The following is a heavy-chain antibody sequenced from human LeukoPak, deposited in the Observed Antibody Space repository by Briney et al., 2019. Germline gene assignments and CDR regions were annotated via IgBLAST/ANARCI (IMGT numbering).Heavy chain of an antibody. J-gene: IGHJ4*02. D-gene: IGHD3-10*01. Sequence: GGSLRLSCAASGFTFSSYSMNWVRQAPGKGLEWVSSISSSSSYIYYADSVKGRFTISRDNSKNTLYLQMNSLRAEDTAVYYCAKDPALLWFGEAPFDYWGQGTLVTVSS. V-gene: IGHV3-21*04. CDR1: GFTFSSYS. CDR3: AKDPALLWFGEAPFDY. CDR2: ISSSSSYI.